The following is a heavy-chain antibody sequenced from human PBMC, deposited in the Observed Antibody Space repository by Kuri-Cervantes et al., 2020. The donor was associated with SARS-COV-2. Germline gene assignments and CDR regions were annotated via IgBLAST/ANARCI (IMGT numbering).Heavy chain of an antibody. J-gene: IGHJ4*02. V-gene: IGHV3-74*01. Sequence: ETLSLTCAVSGFTFSSYWMYWVRQAPGKGLVWVSRINSDGSSTRYADSVKGRFTISRDNAKNTLYLQMNSLRAEDTAVYYCARIPRGAARFFDYWGQGTLVTVSS. CDR2: INSDGSST. CDR1: GFTFSSYW. CDR3: ARIPRGAARFFDY. D-gene: IGHD6-6*01.